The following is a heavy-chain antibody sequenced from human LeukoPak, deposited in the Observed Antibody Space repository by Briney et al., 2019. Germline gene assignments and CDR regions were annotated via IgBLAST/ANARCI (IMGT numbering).Heavy chain of an antibody. J-gene: IGHJ4*02. CDR2: INWNGGST. CDR3: AASRSSGYDSAGDY. CDR1: GFTFDDYG. D-gene: IGHD5-12*01. V-gene: IGHV3-20*04. Sequence: PGGSLRLSCAASGFTFDDYGMSWVRQAPGKGLEWVSGINWNGGSTGYADSVKGRFTTSRDNAKNSLYLQMNSLRAEDTALYYCAASRSSGYDSAGDYWGQGTWSPSPQ.